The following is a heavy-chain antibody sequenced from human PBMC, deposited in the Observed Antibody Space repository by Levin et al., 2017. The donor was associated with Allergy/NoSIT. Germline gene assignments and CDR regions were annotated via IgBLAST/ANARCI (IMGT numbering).Heavy chain of an antibody. J-gene: IGHJ6*03. CDR2: IYYSGST. D-gene: IGHD1-26*01. Sequence: SETLSLTCTVSGGSISNYYWSWIRQPPGKGLEWIGHIYYSGSTNYNPSLKSRVTISVDTSKNQFSLKLSSVTAADTAVYYCARYFATDYNYHYMDVWGKGTTVTVSS. CDR1: GGSISNYY. V-gene: IGHV4-59*01. CDR3: ARYFATDYNYHYMDV.